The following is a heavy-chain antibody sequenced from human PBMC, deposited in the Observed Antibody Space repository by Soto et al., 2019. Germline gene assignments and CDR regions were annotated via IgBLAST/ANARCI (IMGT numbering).Heavy chain of an antibody. D-gene: IGHD3-3*01. CDR2: IYYSGST. Sequence: TLSLTCTGSGVSVSSGSHYWIWIRRPPGKGLEWIGNIYYSGSTKYNPSLKSRVTISVDRSRNHFSLNLRSVTTADTALYYCARDTSYDFWSGYVGFDPWGQGTLVTVSS. CDR1: GVSVSSGSHY. V-gene: IGHV4-61*03. J-gene: IGHJ5*02. CDR3: ARDTSYDFWSGYVGFDP.